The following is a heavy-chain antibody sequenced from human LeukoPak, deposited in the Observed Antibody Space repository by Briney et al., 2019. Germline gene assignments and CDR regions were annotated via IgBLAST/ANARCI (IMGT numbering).Heavy chain of an antibody. Sequence: ASVEVSCKASGYTFTCYGISWVRQAPGQGLEWMGWISAYNGNTNYAQKLQGRVTMTTDTSTSTAYMELRSLRSDDTAVYYCARDLGDIVVVPAATYYYYYMDVWGKGTTVTVSS. CDR3: ARDLGDIVVVPAATYYYYYMDV. V-gene: IGHV1-18*01. J-gene: IGHJ6*03. CDR2: ISAYNGNT. CDR1: GYTFTCYG. D-gene: IGHD2-2*01.